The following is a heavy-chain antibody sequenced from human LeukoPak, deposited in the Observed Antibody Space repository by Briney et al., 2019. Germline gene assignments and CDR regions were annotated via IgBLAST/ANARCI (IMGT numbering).Heavy chain of an antibody. CDR3: ARHGGYYGSGSPSYYYYYMDV. CDR1: GGTFSSYA. D-gene: IGHD3-10*01. V-gene: IGHV1-69*13. Sequence: VASVKVSCKASGGTFSSYAISWVRQAPGQGLEWMGGTIPIFGTANYAQKFQGRVTITADESTSTAYMELSSLRSEDTAVYYCARHGGYYGSGSPSYYYYYMDVWGKGTTVTVSS. CDR2: TIPIFGTA. J-gene: IGHJ6*03.